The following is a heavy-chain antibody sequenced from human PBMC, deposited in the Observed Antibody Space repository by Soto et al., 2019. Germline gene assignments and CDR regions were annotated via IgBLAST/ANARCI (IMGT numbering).Heavy chain of an antibody. J-gene: IGHJ6*02. V-gene: IGHV3-64*01. D-gene: IGHD3-10*01. Sequence: GGSLRLSCAASGFTFSSYWMSWVRQAPGKGLEYVAAISNGGDYTYYAKSVKGRFTISRDNSDSTLYLQMGSLTTEDRALYYCGRGGYYGSETHAKLENYFYYGLDVWGQGTTVTVSS. CDR1: GFTFSSYW. CDR2: ISNGGDYT. CDR3: GRGGYYGSETHAKLENYFYYGLDV.